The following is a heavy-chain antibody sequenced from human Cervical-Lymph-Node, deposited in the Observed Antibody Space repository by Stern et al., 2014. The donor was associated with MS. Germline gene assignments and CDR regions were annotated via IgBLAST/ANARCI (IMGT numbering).Heavy chain of an antibody. D-gene: IGHD5-24*01. CDR2: ISHDGNNQ. J-gene: IGHJ4*02. Sequence: VQLVESGGGVVQPGRPLRLACATSGFTFDYYAMHWVRQAPGKGLEWVAVISHDGNNQYYAESVQGRFTITRDNFNNTLYLQMNSLRAEDTAVYYCASIGRADGYNPGRDYWGQGTLVTVSS. V-gene: IGHV3-30*04. CDR1: GFTFDYYA. CDR3: ASIGRADGYNPGRDY.